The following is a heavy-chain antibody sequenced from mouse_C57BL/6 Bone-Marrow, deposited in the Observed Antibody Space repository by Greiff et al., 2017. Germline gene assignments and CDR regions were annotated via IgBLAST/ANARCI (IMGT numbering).Heavy chain of an antibody. CDR2: IYPGNSDT. CDR1: GYTFTSYW. Sequence: EVQLVESGTVLARPGASVKMSCKTSGYTFTSYWMHWVKQRPGQGLEWIGAIYPGNSDTSYNQKFKGKAKLTAVTSASTAYLELSSLTNEDSAVYYCTRIYSNSYYAMDYWGQGTSVTVSS. CDR3: TRIYSNSYYAMDY. D-gene: IGHD2-5*01. V-gene: IGHV1-5*01. J-gene: IGHJ4*01.